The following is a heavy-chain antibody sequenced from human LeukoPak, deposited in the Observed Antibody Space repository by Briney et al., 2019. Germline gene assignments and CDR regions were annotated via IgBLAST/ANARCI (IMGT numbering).Heavy chain of an antibody. CDR3: ARSSSSWYPFNYYMDV. Sequence: ASVKVSCKASGGTLSTYGISWVRQAPGQGLEWMGGIIPLFGTANYAQKLQGRVTMTTDTSTSTAYMELRSLRSDDTAVYYCARSSSSWYPFNYYMDVWGRGTTVTVSS. CDR1: GGTLSTYG. D-gene: IGHD6-13*01. V-gene: IGHV1-69*05. J-gene: IGHJ6*03. CDR2: IIPLFGTA.